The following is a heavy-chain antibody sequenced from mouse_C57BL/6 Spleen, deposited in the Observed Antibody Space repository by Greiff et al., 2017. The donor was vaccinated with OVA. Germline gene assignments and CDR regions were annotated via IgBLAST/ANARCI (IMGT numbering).Heavy chain of an antibody. J-gene: IGHJ2*01. CDR3: TTRDYYGSSYNFDY. V-gene: IGHV14-1*01. CDR1: GFNIKDYY. CDR2: IDPEDGDT. Sequence: VQLKQSGAELVRPGASVKLSCTASGFNIKDYYMHWVKQRPEQGLEWIGRIDPEDGDTEYAPKFQGKATMTADTTSNTAYLQLSSLTSEDTAVYYCTTRDYYGSSYNFDYWGQGTTLTVSS. D-gene: IGHD1-1*01.